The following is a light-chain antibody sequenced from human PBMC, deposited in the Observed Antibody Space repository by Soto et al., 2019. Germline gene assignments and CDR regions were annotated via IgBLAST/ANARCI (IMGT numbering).Light chain of an antibody. Sequence: EIVLTQSPGTLSLSPGERATLFCRASQSFTTSQLAWYHQRPGQAPRVLIFGASRRATGIPDRFSGSGSGTDFTLTISRMEPEDSAVYYCEQYASSHRTFGPGTTV. V-gene: IGKV3-20*01. CDR1: QSFTTSQ. CDR3: EQYASSHRT. CDR2: GAS. J-gene: IGKJ1*01.